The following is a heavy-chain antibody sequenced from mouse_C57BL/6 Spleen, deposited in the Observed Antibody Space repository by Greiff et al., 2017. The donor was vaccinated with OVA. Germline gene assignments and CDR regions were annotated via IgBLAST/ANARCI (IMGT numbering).Heavy chain of an antibody. CDR1: GFTFSSYA. CDR3: AREEGSAYYFDY. V-gene: IGHV5-4*01. J-gene: IGHJ2*01. Sequence: EVMLMESGGGLVNPGGSLKLSCAASGFTFSSYAMSWVRQTPEKRLEWVATISDGGSYTYYPDNVKGRFTISRDNAKNNLYLQMSHLKSEDTAMYYCAREEGSAYYFDYWGQGTTLTVSS. CDR2: ISDGGSYT. D-gene: IGHD1-1*02.